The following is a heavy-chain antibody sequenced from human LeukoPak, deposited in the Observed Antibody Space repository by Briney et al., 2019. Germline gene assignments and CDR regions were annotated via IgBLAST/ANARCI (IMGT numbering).Heavy chain of an antibody. J-gene: IGHJ4*02. CDR2: IWYDGSKK. CDR3: ARVWAWGSGNYFDN. V-gene: IGHV3-33*01. Sequence: PGGSLRLSCAASGFTFSSYGMHWVRQAPGKGLEWVAVIWYDGSKKYYGDSVKGRFTISRDNAKNSLYLQMNSLRVEDTALYYCARVWAWGSGNYFDNWGQGTLVTVSS. CDR1: GFTFSSYG. D-gene: IGHD7-27*01.